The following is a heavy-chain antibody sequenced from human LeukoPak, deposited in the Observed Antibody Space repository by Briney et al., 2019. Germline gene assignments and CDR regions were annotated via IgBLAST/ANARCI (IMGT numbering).Heavy chain of an antibody. V-gene: IGHV3-23*01. CDR1: GLTFSSYA. CDR2: ISGSGGST. Sequence: GGSLRLSCTASGLTFSSYAMSWVRQAPGKGLEWVSAISGSGGSTYYADSVKGRFTISRDNSKNTLYLQMNSLRAEDTAVYYCAKDLPLGWELSNRYYFDYWGQGTLVTVSS. J-gene: IGHJ4*02. CDR3: AKDLPLGWELSNRYYFDY. D-gene: IGHD1-26*01.